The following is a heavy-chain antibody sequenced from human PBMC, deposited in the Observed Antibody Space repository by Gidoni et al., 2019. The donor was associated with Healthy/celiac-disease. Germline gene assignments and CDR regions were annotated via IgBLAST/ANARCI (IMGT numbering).Heavy chain of an antibody. J-gene: IGHJ3*02. V-gene: IGHV1-2*02. D-gene: IGHD2-15*01. CDR3: ARDPEGIDIVVVVAAVDI. CDR1: GYTFTGYY. CDR2: INPNSGGT. Sequence: QVQLVQSGAEVKKPGASVKVSCKASGYTFTGYYMHWVRQAPGQGLEWMGWINPNSGGTNYAQKFQGRVTMTRDTSISTAYMELSRLRSDDTAVYYCARDPEGIDIVVVVAAVDIWGQGTMVTVSS.